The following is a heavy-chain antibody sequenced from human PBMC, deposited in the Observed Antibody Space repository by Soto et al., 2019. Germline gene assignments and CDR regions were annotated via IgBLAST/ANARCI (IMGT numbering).Heavy chain of an antibody. CDR1: GYSFTSYG. Sequence: QVQLVQSEAEVKKPGASVKVSCKASGYSFTSYGISWVREAPGQGLEWKGWISAYNGNKKYAQKLQGRVTMTTDTSTSTAYMELRSLRSDDTAVYYCARDLGQQLVDYWGQGTLVTVSS. V-gene: IGHV1-18*01. J-gene: IGHJ4*02. CDR2: ISAYNGNK. CDR3: ARDLGQQLVDY. D-gene: IGHD6-13*01.